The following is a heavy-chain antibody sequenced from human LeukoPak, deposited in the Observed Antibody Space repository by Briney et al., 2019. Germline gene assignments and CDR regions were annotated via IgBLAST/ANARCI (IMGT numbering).Heavy chain of an antibody. Sequence: SETLSLTCTVSGGSISSYYWSWIRQPPGKGLECIGYIYYSGSTNYNPSLKSRVTISVDTSKDQFSLKLSSVTAADTAVYYCARAVYGSGSYSRWGQGTLVTVSS. V-gene: IGHV4-59*01. D-gene: IGHD3-10*01. CDR3: ARAVYGSGSYSR. CDR1: GGSISSYY. J-gene: IGHJ4*02. CDR2: IYYSGST.